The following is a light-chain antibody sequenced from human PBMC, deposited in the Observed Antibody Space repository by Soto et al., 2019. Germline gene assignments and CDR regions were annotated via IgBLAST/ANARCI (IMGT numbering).Light chain of an antibody. CDR1: QSITNY. V-gene: IGKV1-39*01. CDR2: AAS. Sequence: DIQMTQSPSSLSASVGDRVTITCRASQSITNYLNWYQQKLGKAPKLLIYAASSLQSGVPSRFSGSGSGTDFTLTISSLQPEDFATYYCKQSYSTPPWTFGQGTKVEIK. CDR3: KQSYSTPPWT. J-gene: IGKJ1*01.